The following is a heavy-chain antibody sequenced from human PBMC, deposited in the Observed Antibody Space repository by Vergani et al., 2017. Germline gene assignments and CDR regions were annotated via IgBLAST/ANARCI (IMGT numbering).Heavy chain of an antibody. D-gene: IGHD1-26*01. CDR2: FDYSGST. CDR1: GGSISSSSYY. Sequence: QLQLQESGPGLVKPSETLSLTCTVSGGSISSSSYYWGWIRQPPGKGLEWIGSFDYSGSTNYNPSLKSRVTISVDTSKNQFSLKLSSGTAADTAVYYCAMAVGSVHYYYMDVWGKGTTVTVSS. V-gene: IGHV4-39*01. J-gene: IGHJ6*03. CDR3: AMAVGSVHYYYMDV.